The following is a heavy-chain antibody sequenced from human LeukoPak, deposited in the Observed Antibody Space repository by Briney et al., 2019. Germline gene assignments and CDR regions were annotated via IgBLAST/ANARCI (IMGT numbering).Heavy chain of an antibody. V-gene: IGHV4-39*01. CDR2: IYHSGRT. D-gene: IGHD3-10*01. CDR3: ARHKTGSGSYYPYYFDY. Sequence: SETLSLTCTVSGGSISSSIYYWGWIRQPPGKGLEWIESIYHSGRTFTNPSLKGRVTTSVDTSKNQFSLKLSSVTAADTAVYYCARHKTGSGSYYPYYFDYWGQGTLVTVSS. J-gene: IGHJ4*02. CDR1: GGSISSSIYY.